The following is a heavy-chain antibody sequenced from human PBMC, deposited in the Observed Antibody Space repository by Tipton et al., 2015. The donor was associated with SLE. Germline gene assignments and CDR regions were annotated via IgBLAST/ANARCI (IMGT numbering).Heavy chain of an antibody. V-gene: IGHV4-59*08. CDR1: GGSISSYY. D-gene: IGHD2-8*02. J-gene: IGHJ3*02. CDR2: IYYSGST. Sequence: TLSLTCTVSGGSISSYYWSWIRQPPGKGLEWIGYIYYSGSTNYNPSLKSRVTISVDTSKTQFSLKLRSVTAADTAVYYCARRSWWDQGAFDIWGQGTMVTVSS. CDR3: ARRSWWDQGAFDI.